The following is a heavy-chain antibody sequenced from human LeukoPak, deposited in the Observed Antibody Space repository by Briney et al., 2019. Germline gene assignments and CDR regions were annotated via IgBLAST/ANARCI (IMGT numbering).Heavy chain of an antibody. D-gene: IGHD3-3*01. CDR3: ARDPYYDFWSGYLTGGNLFDP. Sequence: ASVKVSCKASGYTFTGYYMHWVRQAPGQGLEGMGWINPTSCSTNYAQKFQGRVTMTRDTSISTAYMELSRLRSDDTAVYYCARDPYYDFWSGYLTGGNLFDPWGQGTLVTVSS. V-gene: IGHV1-2*02. CDR2: INPTSCST. J-gene: IGHJ5*02. CDR1: GYTFTGYY.